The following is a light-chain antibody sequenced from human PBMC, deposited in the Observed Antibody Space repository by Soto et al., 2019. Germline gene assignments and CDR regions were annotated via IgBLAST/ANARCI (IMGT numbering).Light chain of an antibody. CDR1: QGIGSY. CDR2: AAS. CDR3: QKYNRGPLT. V-gene: IGKV1-27*01. J-gene: IGKJ4*01. Sequence: QMTQSPSSLSASIGDRVTITCRASQGIGSYLAWYQQRPGKVPQLLISAASTLQSGVQSRFSGSGSGTDFTLTINSLQPEDAATYYCQKYNRGPLTFGGGTKVEI.